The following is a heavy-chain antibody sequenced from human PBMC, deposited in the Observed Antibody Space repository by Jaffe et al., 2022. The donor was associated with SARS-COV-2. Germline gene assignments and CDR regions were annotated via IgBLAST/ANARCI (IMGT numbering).Heavy chain of an antibody. D-gene: IGHD5-12*01. CDR1: GFTFSNYW. V-gene: IGHV3-7*01. CDR3: ARFGDSGFDLAY. Sequence: EVQLVQSGGGLVQPGGSLRLSCAASGFTFSNYWMTWVRQAPEKGLEWVVNIKHDGSEQYYMDSVKGRFIISRDNSQNSLFLQMNSLRAEDTAVYYCARFGDSGFDLAYWGQGTLVTVSS. CDR2: IKHDGSEQ. J-gene: IGHJ4*02.